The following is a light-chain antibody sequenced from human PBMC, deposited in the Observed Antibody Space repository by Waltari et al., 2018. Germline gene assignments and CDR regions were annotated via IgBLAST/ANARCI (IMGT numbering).Light chain of an antibody. V-gene: IGLV3-1*01. CDR1: KSGDQY. CDR2: QDT. J-gene: IGLJ2*01. CDR3: QAWDSTTLVV. Sequence: SYDLTQPPSVSVSPGQTATIPCSGDKSGDQYVWWYQQKPGQSPMLLIYQDTRRPSGIPKRFSGSNSGNTATLTISGTQAMDEADYYCQAWDSTTLVVFGGGTKLTVL.